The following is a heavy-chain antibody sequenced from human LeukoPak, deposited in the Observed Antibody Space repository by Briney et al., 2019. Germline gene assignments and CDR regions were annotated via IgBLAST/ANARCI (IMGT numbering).Heavy chain of an antibody. V-gene: IGHV4-31*03. CDR1: GGSISSGGYY. Sequence: PSQTLSLTCTVSGGSISSGGYYWSWIRQHPGKGLERIGYIYYSGSTYYNPSLKSRVTISVDTSKNQFSLKLSSVTAADTAVYYCARVGYYDSSGYFDYRGQGTLVTVSS. J-gene: IGHJ4*02. CDR3: ARVGYYDSSGYFDY. CDR2: IYYSGST. D-gene: IGHD3-22*01.